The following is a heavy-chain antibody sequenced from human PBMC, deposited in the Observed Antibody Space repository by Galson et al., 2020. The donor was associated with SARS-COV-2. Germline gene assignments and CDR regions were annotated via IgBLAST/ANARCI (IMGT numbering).Heavy chain of an antibody. CDR3: ARYSPIIYCSSPSCYYYYMDV. D-gene: IGHD2-2*01. Sequence: GGSLRLSCEASRLTFSNYAMHWIRQAPGKGLEWVAVTSYDGSNKYYADCVKGRFTISRDNSKNTLYLQMNSLRIEDTAVYYCARYSPIIYCSSPSCYYYYMDVWGKGTTVTVSS. CDR2: TSYDGSNK. V-gene: IGHV3-30-3*01. CDR1: RLTFSNYA. J-gene: IGHJ6*03.